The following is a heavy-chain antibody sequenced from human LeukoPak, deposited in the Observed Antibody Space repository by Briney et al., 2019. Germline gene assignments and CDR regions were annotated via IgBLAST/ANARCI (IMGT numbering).Heavy chain of an antibody. CDR3: ARGRGRAGRSLDY. CDR1: GGSFSGYY. CDR2: INHSGST. V-gene: IGHV4-34*01. Sequence: SETLSLTCAVYGGSFSGYYWSWIRQPPGKGLEWIGEINHSGSTNYNPSLKSRVTISVDTSKNQFSLKLSSVTAADTAVYYCARGRGRAGRSLDYWGQGTLVTVSS. D-gene: IGHD6-6*01. J-gene: IGHJ4*02.